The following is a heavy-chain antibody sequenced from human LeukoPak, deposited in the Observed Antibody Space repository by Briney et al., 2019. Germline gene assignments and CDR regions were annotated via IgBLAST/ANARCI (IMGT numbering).Heavy chain of an antibody. D-gene: IGHD6-13*01. Sequence: PSETLSLTCTVSGGSVSSINYYWSWIRQPPGKGLEWVGFLSYSVHSDYNPSLKSRVTISVDTSKNQFSLRLSSVTAADTAIYYCARVAVAGTGPDYWGQGTLVTVSS. J-gene: IGHJ4*02. V-gene: IGHV4-61*01. CDR1: GGSVSSINYY. CDR3: ARVAVAGTGPDY. CDR2: LSYSVHS.